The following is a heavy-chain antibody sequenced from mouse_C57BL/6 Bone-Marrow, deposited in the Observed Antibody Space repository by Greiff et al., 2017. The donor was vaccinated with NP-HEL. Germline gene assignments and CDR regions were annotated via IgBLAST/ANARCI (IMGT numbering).Heavy chain of an antibody. J-gene: IGHJ1*03. Sequence: VQLQQSGPELVKPGASVKISCKASGYAFSSSWMNWVKQRPGKGLEWIGRIYPGDGDTNYNGKLKGKATLTAAKSSSTAYMQLSSLTSEDSAVYFCARFYVSSYMGYFDVWGTGTTVTVSS. V-gene: IGHV1-82*01. CDR2: IYPGDGDT. CDR3: ARFYVSSYMGYFDV. CDR1: GYAFSSSW. D-gene: IGHD1-1*01.